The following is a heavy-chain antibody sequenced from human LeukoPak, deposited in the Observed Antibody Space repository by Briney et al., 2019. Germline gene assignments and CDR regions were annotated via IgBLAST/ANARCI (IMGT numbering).Heavy chain of an antibody. CDR2: ISSSSRTI. CDR3: ARMFEF. J-gene: IGHJ4*02. CDR1: GFTFSSYS. Sequence: GGSLRLSCEASGFTFSSYSMNWVRQAPGKGLEWVSYISSSSRTIAYADSVKGRFTISRDNAKNSLFLQMNSLRAEDTAVYFCARMFEFWGQGTLVTVSS. V-gene: IGHV3-48*04.